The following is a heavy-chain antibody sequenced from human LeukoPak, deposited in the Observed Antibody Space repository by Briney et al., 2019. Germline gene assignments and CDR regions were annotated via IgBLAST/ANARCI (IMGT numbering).Heavy chain of an antibody. CDR1: GFPFSNYA. Sequence: PGRSLRLSCVASGFPFSNYAMSWVRQAPGKGLECVSVISGDGGTTHYADFVKGRFTISRDNSKNTLYLQMNSLRAEDTAVYYCARAKERTTHDYRGQGTLVTVSS. CDR3: ARAKERTTHDY. V-gene: IGHV3-23*01. CDR2: ISGDGGTT. D-gene: IGHD1-1*01. J-gene: IGHJ4*02.